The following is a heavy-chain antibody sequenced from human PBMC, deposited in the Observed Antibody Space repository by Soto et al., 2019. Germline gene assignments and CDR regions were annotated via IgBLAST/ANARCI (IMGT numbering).Heavy chain of an antibody. V-gene: IGHV4-34*01. J-gene: IGHJ6*02. CDR1: GGSFSGYY. CDR3: ARGPHITFFGVVIPAHYGMDV. CDR2: INHSGST. D-gene: IGHD3-3*01. Sequence: PSETLSLTCAVYGGSFSGYYWSWIRQPPGKGLEWIGEINHSGSTNYNPSLKSRVTISVDTSKNQFSLKLSSVTAADTAVYYCARGPHITFFGVVIPAHYGMDVWGQGTTVTVSS.